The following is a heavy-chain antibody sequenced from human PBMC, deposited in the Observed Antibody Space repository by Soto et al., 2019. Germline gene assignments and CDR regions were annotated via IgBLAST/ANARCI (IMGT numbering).Heavy chain of an antibody. CDR1: GGSLSGYY. D-gene: IGHD5-12*01. V-gene: IGHV4-34*01. Sequence: QVQLQQWGAGLLKPSETLSLNCAVTGGSLSGYYWSWIRQPPGKGLEWIGEVKDGGHTNYSPSLRGPVTISSDTSNNQSSLRLNSVTAADTGVYYCARGQEGVVATHWDQGSLVTVSS. CDR3: ARGQEGVVATH. J-gene: IGHJ4*02. CDR2: VKDGGHT.